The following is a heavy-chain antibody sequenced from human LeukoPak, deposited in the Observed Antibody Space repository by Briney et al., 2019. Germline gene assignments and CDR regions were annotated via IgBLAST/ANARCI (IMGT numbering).Heavy chain of an antibody. V-gene: IGHV3-7*05. CDR3: ARDSGEYNFGGFWYFDV. D-gene: IGHD2-15*01. J-gene: IGHJ2*01. Sequence: GGSLRLSCAGSGFMFSSYWIYWVRQAPGKGLESVANIKQDGSQIHYVDSVKGRFTISRDNAQNSVYLQMNSLRVEDTAVYYCARDSGEYNFGGFWYFDVWGRGTLVTVSS. CDR1: GFMFSSYW. CDR2: IKQDGSQI.